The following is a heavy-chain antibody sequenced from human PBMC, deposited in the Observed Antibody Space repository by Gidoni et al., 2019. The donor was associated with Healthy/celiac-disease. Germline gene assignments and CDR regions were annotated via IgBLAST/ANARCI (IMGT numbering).Heavy chain of an antibody. Sequence: EVQLVESGGGLVQHGRSLRLSCAASGFTFDDYAMHWVRPAPGKGLEWVSGISWNSGSIGYADSVKGRFTISRDNAKNSLYLQMNSLRAEDTALYYCAKDPRRTVTTVDYWGQGTLVTVSS. CDR2: ISWNSGSI. CDR1: GFTFDDYA. CDR3: AKDPRRTVTTVDY. J-gene: IGHJ4*02. D-gene: IGHD4-17*01. V-gene: IGHV3-9*01.